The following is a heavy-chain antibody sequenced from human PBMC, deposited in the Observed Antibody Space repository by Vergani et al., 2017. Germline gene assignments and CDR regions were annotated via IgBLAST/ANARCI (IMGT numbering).Heavy chain of an antibody. CDR1: GGTFSSYT. J-gene: IGHJ2*01. D-gene: IGHD2-15*01. CDR2: IIPILGIA. V-gene: IGHV1-69*02. Sequence: QVQLVQSGAEVKKPGSSVKVSCKASGGTFSSYTISWVRQAPGQGLEWMGRIIPILGIANYAQKFQGRVTITADKSTSTAYMELSSLRSEDTAVYYCAVSHGSTGWYFDLWGRGTLVTVSS. CDR3: AVSHGSTGWYFDL.